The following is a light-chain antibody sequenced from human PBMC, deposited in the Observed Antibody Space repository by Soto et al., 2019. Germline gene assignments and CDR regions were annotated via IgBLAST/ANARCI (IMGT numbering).Light chain of an antibody. CDR3: QQRSNWPPT. J-gene: IGKJ5*01. V-gene: IGKV3D-20*02. CDR1: QSVSSSY. CDR2: DAS. Sequence: VLTQSPGTLSLSQGERATLSCRASQSVSSSYLAWYQQKPGQAPRLLIYDASNWVTGIPARFSGSGSGTDFTLTISSLEPEDFAVYYCQQRSNWPPTFGQGTRLEIK.